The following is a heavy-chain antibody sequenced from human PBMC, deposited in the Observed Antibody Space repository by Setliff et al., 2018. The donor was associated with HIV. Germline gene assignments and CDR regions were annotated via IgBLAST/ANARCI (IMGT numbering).Heavy chain of an antibody. Sequence: SETLSLTCNVSSGSISSTNWWSWVRQPPGKGLEWIGEIYHSGSFNYNPPLKSRVTISLDNSINQFSLNLTSVTAADTAVYFCARESAGGTTDTYPFDYWGEGILVTVSS. V-gene: IGHV4-4*02. CDR3: ARESAGGTTDTYPFDY. J-gene: IGHJ4*02. CDR2: IYHSGSF. D-gene: IGHD4-4*01. CDR1: SGSISSTNW.